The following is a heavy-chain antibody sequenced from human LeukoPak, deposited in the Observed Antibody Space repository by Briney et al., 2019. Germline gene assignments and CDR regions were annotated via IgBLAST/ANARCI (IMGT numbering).Heavy chain of an antibody. D-gene: IGHD6-13*01. V-gene: IGHV3-23*01. CDR1: GFTFSSYA. J-gene: IGHJ4*02. CDR3: AKKRAYSSSWPSFDD. Sequence: GGSLRLSCAASGFTFSSYAMSWVRQAPGKGLEWVSAISGSGGSTYYADSVKGRFTISRDNSKNTLYLQMNSLRAEDTAVYYCAKKRAYSSSWPSFDDWGQGTLVTVSS. CDR2: ISGSGGST.